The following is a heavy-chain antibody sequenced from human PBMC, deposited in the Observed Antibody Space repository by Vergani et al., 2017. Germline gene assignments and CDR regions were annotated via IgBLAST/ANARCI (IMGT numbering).Heavy chain of an antibody. CDR3: AGERVERRYYYYYGMDV. CDR2: IIPIFGTA. V-gene: IGHV1-69*13. D-gene: IGHD1-1*01. CDR1: GGTFSRYA. Sequence: QVQLVQSGAEVKKPGSSVKVSCKASGGTFSRYAISWVRQAPGQGLEWMVRIIPIFGTANYAQKFQGRATITADESTSKAYMELSSLRSEDTAVYYCAGERVERRYYYYYGMDVWGQGTTVTVSS. J-gene: IGHJ6*02.